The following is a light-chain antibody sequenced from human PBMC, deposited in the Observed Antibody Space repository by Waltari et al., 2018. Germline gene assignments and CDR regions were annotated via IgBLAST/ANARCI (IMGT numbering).Light chain of an antibody. V-gene: IGKV2-30*01. CDR2: KVS. CDR1: QSLVDSDGNTY. CDR3: MQGTHWPRS. J-gene: IGKJ1*01. Sequence: DVVMTQSPLSLPVTLGQPASISCRSSQSLVDSDGNTYLSWFQQRPGQSPRRLSYKVSNRDSGVPDRVSGSGSGTDFTLKISRVEADDIAIYYCMQGTHWPRSFGQGTKVEIE.